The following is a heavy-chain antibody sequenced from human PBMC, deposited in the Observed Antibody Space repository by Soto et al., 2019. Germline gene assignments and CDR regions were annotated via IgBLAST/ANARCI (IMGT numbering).Heavy chain of an antibody. D-gene: IGHD4-17*01. V-gene: IGHV1-69*04. CDR1: GGTFSSYT. CDR2: IIPSLGLA. J-gene: IGHJ5*02. CDR3: ARDHIYGDHLKRGWFDP. Sequence: ASVKVSCKASGGTFSSYTISWVRQAPGQGLEWMGRIIPSLGLANYAQKFQGGVTITADKSTRTAYMELSSLRSEDTAVYYCARDHIYGDHLKRGWFDPWGQGTLVTVSS.